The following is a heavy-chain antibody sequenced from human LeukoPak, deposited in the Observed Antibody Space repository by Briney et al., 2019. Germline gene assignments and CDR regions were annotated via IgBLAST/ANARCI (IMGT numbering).Heavy chain of an antibody. CDR1: GFTFSSYG. D-gene: IGHD3-22*01. CDR3: AKDLVRITMIVVVTDPDAFDI. J-gene: IGHJ3*02. CDR2: IRYDGSNK. V-gene: IGHV3-30*02. Sequence: PGGSLRLSCIVSGFTFSSYGMHWVRQAPGKGLEWVAFIRYDGSNKYYADSVKGRFTISRDNSKNTLYLQMNSLRAEDTAVYYCAKDLVRITMIVVVTDPDAFDIWGQGTMVTVSS.